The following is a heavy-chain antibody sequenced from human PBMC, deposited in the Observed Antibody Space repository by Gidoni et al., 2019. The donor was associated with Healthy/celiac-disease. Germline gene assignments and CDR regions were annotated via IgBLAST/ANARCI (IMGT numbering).Heavy chain of an antibody. CDR1: GFTFSSYS. Sequence: EVQLVESGGGLVKPGGSLRLSCAASGFTFSSYSMNWVRQAPGKGLEWVSSISSSSSYIYYADSVKGRFTISRDNAKNSLYLQMNSLRAEDTAVYYCARGGVDILTGYNWFDPWGQGTLVTVSS. CDR3: ARGGVDILTGYNWFDP. D-gene: IGHD3-9*01. V-gene: IGHV3-21*01. CDR2: ISSSSSYI. J-gene: IGHJ5*02.